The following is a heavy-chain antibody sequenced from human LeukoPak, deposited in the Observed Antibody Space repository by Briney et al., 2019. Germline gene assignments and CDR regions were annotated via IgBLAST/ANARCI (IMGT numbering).Heavy chain of an antibody. Sequence: GGSLRLSCAASGFTFSSYSMNWVRQAPGKGLEWASSISSSSSYIYYADSVKGRFTISRDNAKNSLYLQMNSLRAEDTAVYYCARGGEWELPYWGQGTLVTVSS. CDR3: ARGGEWELPY. CDR2: ISSSSSYI. D-gene: IGHD1-26*01. CDR1: GFTFSSYS. J-gene: IGHJ4*02. V-gene: IGHV3-21*01.